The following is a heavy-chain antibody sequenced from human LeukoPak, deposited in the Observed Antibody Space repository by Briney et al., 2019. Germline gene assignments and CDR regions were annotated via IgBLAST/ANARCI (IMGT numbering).Heavy chain of an antibody. D-gene: IGHD4-23*01. Sequence: SETLSLTCAVYGGSFSGYYWSWIRQPPGKGLEWIGEINHSGSTNYNPSLKSRVTISVDTSKNQFSLKLSSVTAADTAVYYCARDCFRLTTVVTPFCYWGQGTLVTVSS. CDR3: ARDCFRLTTVVTPFCY. CDR2: INHSGST. V-gene: IGHV4-34*01. CDR1: GGSFSGYY. J-gene: IGHJ4*02.